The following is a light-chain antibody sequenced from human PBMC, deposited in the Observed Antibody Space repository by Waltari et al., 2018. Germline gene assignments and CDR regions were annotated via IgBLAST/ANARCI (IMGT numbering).Light chain of an antibody. Sequence: QSVLTQPPSVSGAPGQRVTISCTGSSSHLGAGYDVHRYQQLPGTAPKLLIYANSKRPSGVPDRFSGSKSGTSASLAITGLQAEDEADYYCQSYDSSLSAHVVFGGGTKLTVL. CDR2: ANS. V-gene: IGLV1-40*01. J-gene: IGLJ2*01. CDR3: QSYDSSLSAHVV. CDR1: SSHLGAGYD.